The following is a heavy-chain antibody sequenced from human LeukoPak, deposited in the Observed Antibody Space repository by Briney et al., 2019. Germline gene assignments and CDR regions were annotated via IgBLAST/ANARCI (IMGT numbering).Heavy chain of an antibody. Sequence: GGSLRLSCAASGFTFSSYSMNWVRQAPGKGLEWVSSISTSSSYIDYADSVKGRFTISRDNAKNSLYLQMNSLRAEDTAVYYCAELGITMIGGVWGKGTTVTISS. CDR2: ISTSSSYI. D-gene: IGHD3-10*02. J-gene: IGHJ6*04. CDR1: GFTFSSYS. V-gene: IGHV3-21*01. CDR3: AELGITMIGGV.